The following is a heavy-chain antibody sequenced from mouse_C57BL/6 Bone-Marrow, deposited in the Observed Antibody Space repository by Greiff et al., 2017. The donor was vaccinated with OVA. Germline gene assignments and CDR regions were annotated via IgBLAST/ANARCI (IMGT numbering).Heavy chain of an antibody. Sequence: QLQQSGAELARPGASVKLSCKASGYTFTSYGISWVKQRTGQGLEWIGEIYPRSGNTYYNEKFKGKATLTADKSSSTAYMELRSLTSEDSAVYFCAREGDSSGYPDYWGQGTTLTVSS. V-gene: IGHV1-81*01. CDR2: IYPRSGNT. CDR3: AREGDSSGYPDY. CDR1: GYTFTSYG. J-gene: IGHJ2*01. D-gene: IGHD3-2*02.